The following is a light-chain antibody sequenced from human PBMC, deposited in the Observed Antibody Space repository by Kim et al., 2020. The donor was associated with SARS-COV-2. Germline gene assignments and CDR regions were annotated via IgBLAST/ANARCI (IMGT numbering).Light chain of an antibody. J-gene: IGKJ2*01. CDR3: QQSYTTPRT. V-gene: IGKV1-39*01. CDR1: QIISTF. CDR2: AAS. Sequence: DIRMTQSPSSLSASVGDTVTITCRASQIISTFLNWYQHRPGKAPKLLMFAASRLQSGVPSRFTGSGSGTDFTLTISSLQPEDFATYFCQQSYTTPRTFGQGTKLEI.